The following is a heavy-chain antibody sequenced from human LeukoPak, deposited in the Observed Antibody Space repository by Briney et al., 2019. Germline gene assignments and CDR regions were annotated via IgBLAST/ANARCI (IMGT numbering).Heavy chain of an antibody. J-gene: IGHJ4*02. D-gene: IGHD2-15*01. Sequence: GRSLRLSCAASGFTFHNYGMHWVRQAPGKGLEWVALISYDGSNKYYTDSVKGRFTISRDNSKNTLYLQMNSLRAEDTAVYYCAKNGLLLGGHYFDYWGQGILVTVSS. CDR2: ISYDGSNK. V-gene: IGHV3-33*06. CDR3: AKNGLLLGGHYFDY. CDR1: GFTFHNYG.